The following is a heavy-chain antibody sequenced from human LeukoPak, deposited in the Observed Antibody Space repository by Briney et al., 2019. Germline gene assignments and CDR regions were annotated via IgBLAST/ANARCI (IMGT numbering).Heavy chain of an antibody. V-gene: IGHV3-30*02. CDR1: GFTFRRFA. CDR2: IRFDGSKD. J-gene: IGHJ4*02. Sequence: GGSLRLSCAASGFTFRRFAMDWVRQAPGKGLGWVAFIRFDGSKDYYADSVRGRSTISRDNAKNSLYLQMNSLRAEDTAVYYCARGGGSYRGYFDYWGQGTLVTVSS. D-gene: IGHD1-26*01. CDR3: ARGGGSYRGYFDY.